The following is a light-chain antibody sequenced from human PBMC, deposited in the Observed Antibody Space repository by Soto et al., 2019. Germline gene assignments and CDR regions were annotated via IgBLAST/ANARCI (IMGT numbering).Light chain of an antibody. CDR3: LHDTLFPYS. CDR2: DAY. CDR1: QSFRGL. Sequence: EVVLTQSPVTLSLSPGERATLSCRASQSFRGLLAWYQQKPGQAPRLLIYDAYNRATGIPPRFSGSGSGTDFTLTISSLEPEDFATYYCLHDTLFPYSFGQGTKLEI. J-gene: IGKJ2*03. V-gene: IGKV3-11*01.